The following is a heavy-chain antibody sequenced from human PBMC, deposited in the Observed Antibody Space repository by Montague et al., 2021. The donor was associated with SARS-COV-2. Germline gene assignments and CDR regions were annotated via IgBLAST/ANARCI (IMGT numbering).Heavy chain of an antibody. V-gene: IGHV4-34*01. CDR3: ARRGSSVWGVTVSAELDY. CDR2: INQSGRT. CDR1: GGSLSGYC. D-gene: IGHD3-10*01. J-gene: IGHJ4*02. Sequence: SETLSLTCAVYGGSLSGYCWSWIRQPPEKGLEWIGEINQSGRTNNNPSLKSRVIISVDTSKNQFSLKLSSVTAADTAVYYCARRGSSVWGVTVSAELDYWGQGILVIVSS.